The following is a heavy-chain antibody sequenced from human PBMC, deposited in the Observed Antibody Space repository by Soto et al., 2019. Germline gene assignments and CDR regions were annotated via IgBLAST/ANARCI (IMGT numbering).Heavy chain of an antibody. CDR2: INSDGSST. CDR1: GFTFSSYW. V-gene: IGHV3-74*01. J-gene: IGHJ4*02. Sequence: EVQLVESGGGLVQPGGSLRLSCAASGFTFSSYWMHWVRQAPGKGLVWVSRINSDGSSTSYADSVKGRFTISRDNAKNTRYLQMNRLRAEDTAVYYCAGAVAAPTAIGYRGQGTLVTVSS. D-gene: IGHD6-19*01. CDR3: AGAVAAPTAIGY.